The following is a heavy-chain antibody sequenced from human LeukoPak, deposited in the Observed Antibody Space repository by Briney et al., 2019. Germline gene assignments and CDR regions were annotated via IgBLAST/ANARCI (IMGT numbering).Heavy chain of an antibody. CDR3: ARHYYGSGTYLDP. J-gene: IGHJ5*02. D-gene: IGHD3-10*01. V-gene: IGHV3-23*01. CDR2: ISTSGTGP. CDR1: GFTFSSCS. Sequence: GGSLRLSCAASGFTFSSCSMSWVRQAPGKGLEWVSAISTSGTGPQYADSVKGRFTISRDNSRDTLFLQMNTLGAEDTAVYFCARHYYGSGTYLDPWGQGTLVTVSS.